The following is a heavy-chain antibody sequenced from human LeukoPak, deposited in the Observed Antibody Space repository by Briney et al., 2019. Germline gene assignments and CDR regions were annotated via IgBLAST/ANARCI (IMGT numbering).Heavy chain of an antibody. CDR3: AREPRIGGQLDY. Sequence: ASVKVSCKASGGTFSSYAISWVRQAPGQGLEWMGWINPNSGGTNYAQKFQGRVTMTRDTSISTAYMELSRLRSDDTAVYYCAREPRIGGQLDYWGQGTLVTVSS. J-gene: IGHJ4*02. CDR2: INPNSGGT. D-gene: IGHD1-14*01. CDR1: GGTFSSYA. V-gene: IGHV1-2*02.